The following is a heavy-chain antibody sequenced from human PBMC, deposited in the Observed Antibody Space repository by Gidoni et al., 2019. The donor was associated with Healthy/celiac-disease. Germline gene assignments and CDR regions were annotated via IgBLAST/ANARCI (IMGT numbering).Heavy chain of an antibody. CDR3: ARRGYGSGSYYKTWWFDP. Sequence: QVQLQQWGAGLLKPSETLSLTCAVYGGSFSGYYWSWIRQPPGKGLEWIGEINHSGSTNYNPSLKSRVTISVDTSKSQFSLKLSSVTAADTAVYYCARRGYGSGSYYKTWWFDPWGQGTLVTVSS. V-gene: IGHV4-34*01. CDR1: GGSFSGYY. J-gene: IGHJ5*02. D-gene: IGHD3-10*01. CDR2: INHSGST.